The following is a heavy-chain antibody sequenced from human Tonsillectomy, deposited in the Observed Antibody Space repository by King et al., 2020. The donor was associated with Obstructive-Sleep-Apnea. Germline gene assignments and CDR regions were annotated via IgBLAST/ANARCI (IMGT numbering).Heavy chain of an antibody. CDR1: GYSFTSDW. D-gene: IGHD3-22*01. Sequence: VQLVESAAEVKKPGESLRISCKASGYSFTSDWIIWVRQMPGKGLEWMGRIDPSDSYTNYSPSFQGHVSISADKSVSTAYLQWSSLKASDTAMYYCARGHHYWDSSGYPLDFDYWGQGTLVTVSS. CDR3: ARGHHYWDSSGYPLDFDY. V-gene: IGHV5-10-1*01. J-gene: IGHJ4*02. CDR2: IDPSDSYT.